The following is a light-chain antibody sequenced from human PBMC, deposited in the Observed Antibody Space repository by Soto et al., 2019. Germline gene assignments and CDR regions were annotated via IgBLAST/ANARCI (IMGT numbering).Light chain of an antibody. J-gene: IGKJ3*01. CDR3: QQCNSYPFT. Sequence: DIQMSQSPSTLSASVGDRVTITCRASQSISSWLAWYQQKPGKAPKLLIYKASSLQSGVPSRFSGSGSGTEFTLTISSLQPDDFATYSCQQCNSYPFTFGPGTKVDVK. CDR1: QSISSW. V-gene: IGKV1-5*03. CDR2: KAS.